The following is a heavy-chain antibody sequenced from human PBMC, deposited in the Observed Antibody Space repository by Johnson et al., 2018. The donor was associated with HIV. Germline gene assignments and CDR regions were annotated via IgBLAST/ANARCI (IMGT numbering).Heavy chain of an antibody. Sequence: EVQLVESGGGVVQPGRSLRLSCAASGFTFSSYAMHWVRQAPGKGLEWVAVIYSGGSTYYADSVKGRFTISRDNSKNTLYLQMNSLRAEDTAVYYCARVGASRFDAFHVWGQGTMVTVSS. CDR2: IYSGGST. J-gene: IGHJ3*01. V-gene: IGHV3-66*01. CDR1: GFTFSSYA. D-gene: IGHD3-16*01. CDR3: ARVGASRFDAFHV.